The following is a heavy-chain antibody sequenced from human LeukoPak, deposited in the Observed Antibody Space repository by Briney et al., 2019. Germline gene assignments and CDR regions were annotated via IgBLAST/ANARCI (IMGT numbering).Heavy chain of an antibody. D-gene: IGHD1-26*01. Sequence: SQTLSLTCDISGDSVSSNSAAWNWIRQSPLRGLEWLGRTYYRSKWYNDYAVSVKSRLTINPDTSKNQFSLQLNSVTPEDTAVYYCTRGAPVGSSREFDYWGQGTLVTVSS. V-gene: IGHV6-1*01. CDR3: TRGAPVGSSREFDY. CDR2: TYYRSKWYN. J-gene: IGHJ4*02. CDR1: GDSVSSNSAA.